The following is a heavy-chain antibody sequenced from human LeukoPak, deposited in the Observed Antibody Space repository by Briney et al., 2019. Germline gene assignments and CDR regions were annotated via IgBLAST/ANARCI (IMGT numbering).Heavy chain of an antibody. V-gene: IGHV3-7*01. Sequence: GGSLRLSCAASGFTFSSYWMSWVRQAPGKGLEWVANIKQDGSEKYYVDSVKGRFTISRDNAKNSLYLQMNSLRAEDTAVYYCATTRSGYDPPIWGQGTLVTVSS. CDR2: IKQDGSEK. D-gene: IGHD5-12*01. J-gene: IGHJ4*02. CDR3: ATTRSGYDPPI. CDR1: GFTFSSYW.